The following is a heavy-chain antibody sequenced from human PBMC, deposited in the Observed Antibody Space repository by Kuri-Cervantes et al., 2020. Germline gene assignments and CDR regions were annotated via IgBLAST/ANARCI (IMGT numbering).Heavy chain of an antibody. CDR3: AKRGWLHHAFDY. CDR1: GFSFIDYS. V-gene: IGHV3-48*01. D-gene: IGHD5-24*01. CDR2: IGGSSSTTT. Sequence: GGSLRLSCVASGFSFIDYSMNWIRQAPGKGLEWVSYIGGSSSTTTYYADSVKGRFTISRYNAKNSLYLQMNSLRAEDTAVYYCAKRGWLHHAFDYWGQGTLVTVSS. J-gene: IGHJ4*02.